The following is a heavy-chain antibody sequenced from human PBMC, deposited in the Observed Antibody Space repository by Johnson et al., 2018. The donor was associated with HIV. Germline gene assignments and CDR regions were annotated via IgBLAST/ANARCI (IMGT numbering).Heavy chain of an antibody. CDR1: GLNVSGHY. V-gene: IGHV3-66*02. CDR2: IYRGGLT. CDR3: ARWIRYCGGDGYDVFDI. Sequence: MLLVESGGGLAQPGGSLRLSCAASGLNVSGHYMSWVRQSPGKGLEWVSVIYRGGLTYYAQSVKGRFTISRDNSKNTLYLQMNSLRGDDTALYYCARWIRYCGGDGYDVFDIWGQGTKVTVAS. D-gene: IGHD2-21*02. J-gene: IGHJ3*02.